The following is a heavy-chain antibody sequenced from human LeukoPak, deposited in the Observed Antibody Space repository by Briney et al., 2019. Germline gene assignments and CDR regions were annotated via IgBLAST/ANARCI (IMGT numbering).Heavy chain of an antibody. CDR3: ATLGGNYFDY. CDR1: GFTFSSYG. Sequence: GGSLRLSCAASGFTFSSYGMHWVRQAPGKGLEWVAVIWYDGSNQYYADSVKGRFTISRDNSKNTLYLQMSSLRAEDTAVYYCATLGGNYFDYWGQGTLVTVSS. CDR2: IWYDGSNQ. D-gene: IGHD3-10*01. V-gene: IGHV3-33*01. J-gene: IGHJ4*02.